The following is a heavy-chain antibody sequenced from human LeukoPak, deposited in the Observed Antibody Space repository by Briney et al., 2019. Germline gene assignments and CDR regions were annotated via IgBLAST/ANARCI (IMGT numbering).Heavy chain of an antibody. Sequence: RGSLRLSCAASGFTVSSNYMSWVRQAPGKGLEWVSVIYSGGSTYYADSVKGRFTISRDNSKNTLYLQMNSLRAEDTAVYYCARDLGWDYGDSHAFDIRGQGTMVTVSS. CDR1: GFTVSSNY. D-gene: IGHD4-17*01. J-gene: IGHJ3*02. V-gene: IGHV3-53*01. CDR3: ARDLGWDYGDSHAFDI. CDR2: IYSGGST.